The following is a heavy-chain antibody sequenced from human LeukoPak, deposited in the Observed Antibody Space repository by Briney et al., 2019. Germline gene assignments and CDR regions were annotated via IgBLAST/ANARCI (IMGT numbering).Heavy chain of an antibody. CDR3: ARVDNGNYYYYGMDV. J-gene: IGHJ6*02. CDR1: GGSISSYY. Sequence: SETLSLTCTVSGGSISSYYWSWIRQPPGKGLEWIGYIHYSGSTNSNPSLKSRVTISVDTSKNQFSLKLSSVTAADTAVYYCARVDNGNYYYYGMDVWGQGTTVTVSS. D-gene: IGHD1-1*01. CDR2: IHYSGST. V-gene: IGHV4-59*01.